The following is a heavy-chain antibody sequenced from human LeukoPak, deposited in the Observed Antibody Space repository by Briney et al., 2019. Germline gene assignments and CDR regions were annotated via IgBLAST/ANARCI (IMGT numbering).Heavy chain of an antibody. D-gene: IGHD3-10*01. V-gene: IGHV3-21*05. CDR3: AKIDSYGSGSPYPNGAFDI. Sequence: GGSLRLSCAASGFTFSSYGMNWVRKTQGKALEWFSFISGSIGSIYYAHSVKGRFTISRDNAKNSLHLHMDSLRVEDTAVYYCAKIDSYGSGSPYPNGAFDIWGQGTMVTVSS. CDR1: GFTFSSYG. J-gene: IGHJ3*02. CDR2: ISGSIGSI.